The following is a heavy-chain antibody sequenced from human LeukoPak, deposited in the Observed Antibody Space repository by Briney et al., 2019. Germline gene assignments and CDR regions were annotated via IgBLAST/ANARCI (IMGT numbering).Heavy chain of an antibody. V-gene: IGHV4-59*01. Sequence: SETLSLTCTVSGGSISSYYWSWIRQPPGKGLEWIGYIYYSGSTHYNHSLTSRVTISVDTSKNQFSLKLSSVTAADTAVYYCARGDYYDSSGYYLFDYWGQGTLVTVSS. CDR2: IYYSGST. D-gene: IGHD3-22*01. CDR3: ARGDYYDSSGYYLFDY. J-gene: IGHJ4*02. CDR1: GGSISSYY.